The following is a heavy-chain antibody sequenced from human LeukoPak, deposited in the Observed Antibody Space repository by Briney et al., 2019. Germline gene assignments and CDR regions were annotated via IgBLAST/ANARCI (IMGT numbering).Heavy chain of an antibody. V-gene: IGHV3-48*04. J-gene: IGHJ4*02. CDR1: GFTFSNYR. Sequence: PGGSLRLSCAASGFTFSNYRLNWVRQAPGKGLEWVSFISSSGSTIYYADSVKGRFTISRDNAKNSLYLQMNSLRAEDTAVYYCARDSHGYKDYWGQGTLVTVSS. CDR3: ARDSHGYKDY. CDR2: ISSSGSTI. D-gene: IGHD5-24*01.